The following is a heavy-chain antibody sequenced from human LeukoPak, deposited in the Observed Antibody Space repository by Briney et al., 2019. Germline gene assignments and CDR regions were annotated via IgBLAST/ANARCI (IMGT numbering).Heavy chain of an antibody. Sequence: ASVKVSCKASGYAFTSYYMHWVRQAPGQGLEWMGIINPIVGNTSYAQKFQGRVTMTRDMSTSTVYMELSSLRSEDTAVYYCARVYSSSWLFWFDPWGQGTLVTVSS. V-gene: IGHV1-46*01. CDR2: INPIVGNT. CDR1: GYAFTSYY. CDR3: ARVYSSSWLFWFDP. D-gene: IGHD6-13*01. J-gene: IGHJ5*02.